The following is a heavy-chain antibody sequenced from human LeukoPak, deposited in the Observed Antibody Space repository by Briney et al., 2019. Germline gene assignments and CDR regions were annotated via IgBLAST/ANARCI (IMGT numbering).Heavy chain of an antibody. V-gene: IGHV1-24*01. Sequence: AASVKVSCKVSGYTLTELSMHWVRQAPGKGLEWMGGFDPEDGETIYAQKFQGRVTMTEDTSTDTAYMELSSLRSEDTAVYYCATDLSGSGSYYNDGQTWGQGTLVTVSS. J-gene: IGHJ5*02. CDR3: ATDLSGSGSYYNDGQT. CDR1: GYTLTELS. D-gene: IGHD3-10*01. CDR2: FDPEDGET.